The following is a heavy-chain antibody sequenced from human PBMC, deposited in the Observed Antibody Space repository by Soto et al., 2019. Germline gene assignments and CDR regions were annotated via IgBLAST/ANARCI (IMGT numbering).Heavy chain of an antibody. J-gene: IGHJ1*01. CDR1: GFIYRTYT. V-gene: IGHV3-23*01. CDR2: ISGDGDIT. CDR3: VKDGCRVSLRCAPD. Sequence: EVQLLESGGGLVQPGESLRLSCAASGFIYRTYTMNWVRQAPGKGLEWVSGISGDGDITYYADAVKGRFTISRDNSKNTLYLQMNGLSAEDTAVYYCVKDGCRVSLRCAPDWGQGTLVTVSS. D-gene: IGHD3-10*01.